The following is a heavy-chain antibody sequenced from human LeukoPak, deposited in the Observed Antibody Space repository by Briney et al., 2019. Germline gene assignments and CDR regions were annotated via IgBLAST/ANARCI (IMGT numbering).Heavy chain of an antibody. CDR2: ISSSSSYI. CDR3: ATSPYDSSAYYAY. J-gene: IGHJ4*02. Sequence: GGSLRLSCAASGFTFSSYNMNWVRQAPGKGLEWVLSISSSSSYIYYADSVKGRITISRDNAKNSLFLQMNSLRAEDTAVYYCATSPYDSSAYYAYWGQGTLVTVSS. CDR1: GFTFSSYN. D-gene: IGHD3-22*01. V-gene: IGHV3-21*01.